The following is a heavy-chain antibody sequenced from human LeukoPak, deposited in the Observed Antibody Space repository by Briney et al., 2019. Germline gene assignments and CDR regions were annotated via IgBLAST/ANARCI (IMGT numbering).Heavy chain of an antibody. CDR2: IKKDGSEE. J-gene: IGHJ4*02. Sequence: TGGSLRLSCAASGFKFSDSWMSWVRQAPGKGPEWVANIKKDGSEEHYLDSVRGRFTISRDNARNSVYLQMNALRVEDTAVYYCTRDFVFWGQGTLVTASS. V-gene: IGHV3-7*01. D-gene: IGHD3-3*01. CDR3: TRDFVF. CDR1: GFKFSDSW.